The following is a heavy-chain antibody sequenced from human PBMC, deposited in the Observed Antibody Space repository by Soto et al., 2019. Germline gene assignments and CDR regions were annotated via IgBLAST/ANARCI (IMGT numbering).Heavy chain of an antibody. Sequence: EVQLVESGGGLAKPGRSLRLSCTASGFTFGDYALSWFRQAPGKGLEWLSFIRSKLYGGTIEYAASVKGRFTISRDDSQSIAYLQMNNLKSEDTAVYYCSRDPDYWGQGTLVTVSS. CDR2: IRSKLYGGTI. CDR3: SRDPDY. CDR1: GFTFGDYA. J-gene: IGHJ4*02. V-gene: IGHV3-49*05.